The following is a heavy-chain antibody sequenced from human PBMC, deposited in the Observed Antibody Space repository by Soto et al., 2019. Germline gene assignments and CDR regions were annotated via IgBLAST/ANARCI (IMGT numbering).Heavy chain of an antibody. J-gene: IGHJ4*02. V-gene: IGHV4-30-4*01. CDR1: GGSIINGDYY. D-gene: IGHD3-9*01. Sequence: SETLSLTCTVSGGSIINGDYYLTWIRQPPGKGLEWIGYIYYSGNTYYNPSLKSRVMISVDTSKNQFSLNLSSVTAADTAVYYCASGYYDILTGRDTKYYFDYWGQGALVTVSS. CDR3: ASGYYDILTGRDTKYYFDY. CDR2: IYYSGNT.